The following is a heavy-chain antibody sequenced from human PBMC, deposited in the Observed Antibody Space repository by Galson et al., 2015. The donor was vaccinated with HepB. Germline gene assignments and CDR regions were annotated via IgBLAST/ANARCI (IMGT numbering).Heavy chain of an antibody. CDR3: AKDNTSRGFDK. V-gene: IGHV3-23*01. Sequence: SLRLSCAASGFTFNMHGLTWVRQAPGKGLEWVSSISGSGDTYYADSVKGRFTISRDNSKSALYLQINSLRVEDTALYYCAKDNTSRGFDKWGQGTLLTVSS. D-gene: IGHD1-1*01. CDR2: ISGSGDT. J-gene: IGHJ4*02. CDR1: GFTFNMHG.